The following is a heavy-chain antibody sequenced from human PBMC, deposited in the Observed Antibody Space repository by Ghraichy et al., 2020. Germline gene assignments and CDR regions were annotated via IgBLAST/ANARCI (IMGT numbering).Heavy chain of an antibody. D-gene: IGHD3-22*01. CDR2: IKQDGSEG. CDR3: ARGDYYDKSGHYHDVFDV. J-gene: IGHJ3*01. Sequence: GESLKISCAASGFTFNDYWMSWVRQAPGKGLEWVGNIKQDGSEGFYVDSVRGRFTISRDNAKNSLYLQMKSLRAEDTAVYYCARGDYYDKSGHYHDVFDVWGQGTRVTVSS. CDR1: GFTFNDYW. V-gene: IGHV3-7*03.